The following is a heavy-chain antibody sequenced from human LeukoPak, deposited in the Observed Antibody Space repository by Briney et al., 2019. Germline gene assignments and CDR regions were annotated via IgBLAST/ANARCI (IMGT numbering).Heavy chain of an antibody. V-gene: IGHV4-34*01. CDR2: INHSGST. J-gene: IGHJ4*02. D-gene: IGHD6-13*01. CDR3: ARVVAAAGSGPLDY. CDR1: GGSFSGYY. Sequence: SETLSLTCAVYGGSFSGYYWSWIRQPPGKGLEWIGEINHSGSTNYNPSLKSRVTISVDTSKNQFSLKLSSVTAADTAVYYCARVVAAAGSGPLDYWGQGTLVTVSS.